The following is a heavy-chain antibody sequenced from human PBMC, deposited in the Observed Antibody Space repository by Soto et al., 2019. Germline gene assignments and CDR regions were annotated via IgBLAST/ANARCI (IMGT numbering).Heavy chain of an antibody. CDR1: GFTFSSYA. V-gene: IGHV3-23*01. D-gene: IGHD5-12*01. Sequence: GGSLRLSCAASGFTFSSYAMSWVRQAPGKGLEWVSAISGSGGGTYYADSVKGRFTISRDNSKNTPYLQMNGLRAEDTAVYYGAKTLRGRLRLGNDYWGQGTLVTVSS. J-gene: IGHJ4*02. CDR2: ISGSGGGT. CDR3: AKTLRGRLRLGNDY.